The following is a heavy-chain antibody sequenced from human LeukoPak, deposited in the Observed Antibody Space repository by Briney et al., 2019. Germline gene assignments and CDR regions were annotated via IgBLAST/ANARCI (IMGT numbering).Heavy chain of an antibody. V-gene: IGHV4-4*07. CDR2: IYTSGST. J-gene: IGHJ5*02. CDR3: ASTGRTAAGTSWFDP. D-gene: IGHD6-13*01. Sequence: SSETPSLTCTVSGGSISSYYWSWIRQPAGKGLEWIGRIYTSGSTNYNPSLKSRVTMSVDTSKNQFSLKLSSVTAADTAVYYCASTGRTAAGTSWFDPWGQGTLVTVSS. CDR1: GGSISSYY.